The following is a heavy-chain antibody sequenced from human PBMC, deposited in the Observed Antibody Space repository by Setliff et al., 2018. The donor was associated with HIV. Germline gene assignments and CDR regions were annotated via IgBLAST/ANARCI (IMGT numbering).Heavy chain of an antibody. J-gene: IGHJ4*02. CDR1: GGSISSSNW. Sequence: TLSLTCAVSGGSISSSNWWTWVRQPPGKGLEWIGQIFHSGSTNYNPSLKSRVTISIDKSKNQFSLKVNSVTAADTAVYYCARDRQDYSAGSYIYYFDYWGQGTLVTVSS. V-gene: IGHV4-4*02. CDR3: ARDRQDYSAGSYIYYFDY. CDR2: IFHSGST. D-gene: IGHD3-10*01.